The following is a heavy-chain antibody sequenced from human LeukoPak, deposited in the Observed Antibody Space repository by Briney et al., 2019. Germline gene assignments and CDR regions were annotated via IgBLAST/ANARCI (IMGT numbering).Heavy chain of an antibody. J-gene: IGHJ3*02. D-gene: IGHD2/OR15-2a*01. Sequence: GGSLRLSCAASGFTVSSNYMSWVRQAPGKGLEWVSVIYSGGSTYYADSVKGRFTISRDNSKNTLYLQMNSLRAEDTAVYYCARPKSYDVGNNAFDIWGQGTMVTVSS. CDR3: ARPKSYDVGNNAFDI. CDR2: IYSGGST. CDR1: GFTVSSNY. V-gene: IGHV3-66*04.